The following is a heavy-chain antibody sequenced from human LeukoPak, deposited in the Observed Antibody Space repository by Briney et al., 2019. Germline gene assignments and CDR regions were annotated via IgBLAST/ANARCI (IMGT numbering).Heavy chain of an antibody. V-gene: IGHV4-38-2*02. J-gene: IGHJ4*02. CDR3: ARGPYYYDSSGVLDY. Sequence: SETLSLTCTVSGYSISSGYYWGWIRQPPGKGLEWIGSIYHSGSTYYNPSLKSRVTISVDTSKNQFSLKLSSVTAADTAVYYCARGPYYYDSSGVLDYWGQGTLVTVSS. CDR2: IYHSGST. D-gene: IGHD3-22*01. CDR1: GYSISSGYY.